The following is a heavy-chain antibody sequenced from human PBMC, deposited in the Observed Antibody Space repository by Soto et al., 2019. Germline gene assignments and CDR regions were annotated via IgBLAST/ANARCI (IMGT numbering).Heavy chain of an antibody. D-gene: IGHD6-19*01. V-gene: IGHV5-51*01. CDR2: IYPGDSDT. Sequence: GESLKISCQGSGYSFTSYWIHWVRQMPGKGLEWMGIIYPGDSDTRYSPSFQGQVTISADKSISTAYLQWSSLKASDTAMYYCARSSSGWYSYYYYGMDVWGQGTTVTVSS. CDR3: ARSSSGWYSYYYYGMDV. J-gene: IGHJ6*02. CDR1: GYSFTSYW.